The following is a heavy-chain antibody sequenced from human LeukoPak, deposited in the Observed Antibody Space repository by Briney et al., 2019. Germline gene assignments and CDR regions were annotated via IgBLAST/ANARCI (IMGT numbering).Heavy chain of an antibody. D-gene: IGHD5-12*01. J-gene: IGHJ3*02. CDR2: INPNSGGT. CDR3: ARERGGHDEIPPNAFDI. Sequence: GASVKVSCKASGYTFTGYYMHWVRQAPGQGLEWMGWINPNSGGTNYAQKFQGRVTMTRDTSISTAYMELSRLRSDDTAVYYCARERGGHDEIPPNAFDIWGQGTMVTVSS. CDR1: GYTFTGYY. V-gene: IGHV1-2*02.